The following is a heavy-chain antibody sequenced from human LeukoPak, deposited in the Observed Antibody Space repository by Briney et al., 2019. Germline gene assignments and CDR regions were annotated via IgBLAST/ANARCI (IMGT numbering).Heavy chain of an antibody. D-gene: IGHD4-17*01. J-gene: IGHJ4*02. CDR3: VKGAYDDLEMGYFDS. V-gene: IGHV3-23*01. Sequence: PGGTLRLSCAASGFTSTNYAMNWVRQAPGKGLEWVSILIGSSGSTHYADSVKGRFTISRDNSKNMVFLQMNSLRPEDTALYYCVKGAYDDLEMGYFDSWGQGTLVTVSS. CDR1: GFTSTNYA. CDR2: LIGSSGST.